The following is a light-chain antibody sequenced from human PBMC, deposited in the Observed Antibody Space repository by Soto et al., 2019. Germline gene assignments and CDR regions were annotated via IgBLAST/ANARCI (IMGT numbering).Light chain of an antibody. Sequence: EIVMTQSPAILSVSPGGRATLSCRASQSVKTYLAWYQHKPGQPPRLLFYRASSRATDIPARFSASGSGTDFSLTISSLQSEDFAIYYCQQDNTWPPRYTFGQGTKLEI. J-gene: IGKJ2*01. CDR3: QQDNTWPPRYT. CDR2: RAS. V-gene: IGKV3-15*01. CDR1: QSVKTY.